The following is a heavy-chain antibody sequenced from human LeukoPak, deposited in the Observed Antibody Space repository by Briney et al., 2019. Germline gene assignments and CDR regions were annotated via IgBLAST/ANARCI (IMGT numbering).Heavy chain of an antibody. Sequence: GGSLRLSCAASGFTFSNYAMTWVRQAPGKGLEWVSAISGSGGSTYYADSVKGRFTISRDNSKNTLYLQMNSLRAEDTAVYYCEVAGTVLNYWGQGTLVTVSS. V-gene: IGHV3-23*01. CDR1: GFTFSNYA. D-gene: IGHD6-19*01. CDR3: EVAGTVLNY. CDR2: ISGSGGST. J-gene: IGHJ4*02.